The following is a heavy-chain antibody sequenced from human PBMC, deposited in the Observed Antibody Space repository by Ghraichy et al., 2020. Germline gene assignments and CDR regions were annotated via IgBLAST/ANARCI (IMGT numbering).Heavy chain of an antibody. Sequence: GGSLRLSCVATAFTFRTYGMHWIRQGPGKGLQWVAGIWYDGSKTYYVDSVRGRFTISRDNSKNTLYLQMNSLRVDDTAVYYCATPTGGLSFWGQGTLVTVSS. CDR2: IWYDGSKT. V-gene: IGHV3-33*03. CDR1: AFTFRTYG. J-gene: IGHJ4*02. D-gene: IGHD1-14*01. CDR3: ATPTGGLSF.